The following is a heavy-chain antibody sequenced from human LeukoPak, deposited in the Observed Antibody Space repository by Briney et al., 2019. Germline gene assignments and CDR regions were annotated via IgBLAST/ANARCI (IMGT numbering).Heavy chain of an antibody. V-gene: IGHV3-30-3*01. CDR2: ISYDGSNE. D-gene: IGHD3-22*01. J-gene: IGHJ4*02. CDR3: LVGYYDSSGYYEFDY. CDR1: GXXXXSYX. Sequence: GXXXXSYXXXWVRQAPGKGLEXXAVISYDGSNEYYADSVKGRFTISRDNSKNTLYLQMNSLRAEDTAVYYCLVGYYDSSGYYEFDYWGQGTLVTVSS.